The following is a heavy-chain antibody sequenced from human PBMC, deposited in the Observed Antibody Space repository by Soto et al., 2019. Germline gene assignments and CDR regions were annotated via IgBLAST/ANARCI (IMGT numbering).Heavy chain of an antibody. CDR3: ARDTIFGVVLDV. CDR2: ISSSSSYI. V-gene: IGHV3-21*01. J-gene: IGHJ6*02. CDR1: GFTFSSYS. Sequence: GGSLRLSCAASGFTFSSYSMNWVRQAPGKGLEWVSSISSSSSYIYYADSVKGRFTISRDNAKNSLYLQMNSLRAEDTAVYYCARDTIFGVVLDVWGQGTTVTVSS. D-gene: IGHD3-3*01.